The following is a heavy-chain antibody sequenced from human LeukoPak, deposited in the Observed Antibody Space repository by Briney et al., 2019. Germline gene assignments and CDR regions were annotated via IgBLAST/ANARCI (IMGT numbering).Heavy chain of an antibody. J-gene: IGHJ4*02. CDR3: ARADYDILTGYYLNYFDY. Sequence: ASVKVSCKASGGAFSSYAISWVRQAPGQGLEWMGGLIPIFGTTNYAQKFQGRVTITADESTSTAYMGLSSLRSEDTAVYYCARADYDILTGYYLNYFDYWGQGTLVTVSS. CDR1: GGAFSSYA. V-gene: IGHV1-69*13. D-gene: IGHD3-9*01. CDR2: LIPIFGTT.